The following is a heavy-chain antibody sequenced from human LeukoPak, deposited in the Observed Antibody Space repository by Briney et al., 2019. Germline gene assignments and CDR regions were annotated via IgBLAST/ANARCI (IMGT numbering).Heavy chain of an antibody. V-gene: IGHV4-39*07. CDR2: IYYSGST. CDR3: ARTRYSSGWYVLY. CDR1: GGSISSSSYY. J-gene: IGHJ4*02. Sequence: SETLSLTCTVSGGSISSSSYYWGWIRQPPGKGLEWIGSIYYSGSTYYNPSLKSRVTISVDTSKNQFSLKLSSVTAADTAVYYCARTRYSSGWYVLYWGQGTLVTVSS. D-gene: IGHD6-19*01.